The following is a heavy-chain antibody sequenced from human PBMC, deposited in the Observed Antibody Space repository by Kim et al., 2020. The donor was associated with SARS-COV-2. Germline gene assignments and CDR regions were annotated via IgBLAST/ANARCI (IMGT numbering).Heavy chain of an antibody. CDR2: INHSGST. D-gene: IGHD3-22*01. CDR3: ARGGGDYDSSGYLHY. Sequence: SETLSLTCAVYGGSFSGYYWSWIRQPPGKGLEWIGEINHSGSTNYNPSLKSRVTISVDTSKNQFSLKLSSVTAADTAVYYCARGGGDYDSSGYLHYWGQGTLVTVSS. CDR1: GGSFSGYY. V-gene: IGHV4-34*01. J-gene: IGHJ4*02.